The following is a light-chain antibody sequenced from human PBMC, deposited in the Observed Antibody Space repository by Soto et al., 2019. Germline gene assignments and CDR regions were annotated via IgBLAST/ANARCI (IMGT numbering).Light chain of an antibody. Sequence: EIVLTQSPGILSLSPGERATLSCRASQSVSSNYLAWYQQKPGQAPRLLIFGASSRATDIPDRFRGSGSGTGFTLTISRLEPEDFAVYYCQQYGSSPYTFGQGTNLEIK. CDR1: QSVSSNY. V-gene: IGKV3-20*01. CDR3: QQYGSSPYT. J-gene: IGKJ2*01. CDR2: GAS.